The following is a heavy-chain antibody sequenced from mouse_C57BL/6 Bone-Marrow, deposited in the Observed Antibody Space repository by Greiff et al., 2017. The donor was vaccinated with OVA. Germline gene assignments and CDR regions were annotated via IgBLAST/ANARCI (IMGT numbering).Heavy chain of an antibody. J-gene: IGHJ2*01. D-gene: IGHD1-1*01. V-gene: IGHV1-81*01. Sequence: QVQLKQSGAELARPGASVKLSCKASGYTFTSYGISWVKQRTGQGLEWIGEIYPRSGNTYYNEKFKGKATLTADKSSSTAYMELRSLTSEDSAVYFCARPFITTAFFDYWGQGTTLTVSS. CDR2: IYPRSGNT. CDR3: ARPFITTAFFDY. CDR1: GYTFTSYG.